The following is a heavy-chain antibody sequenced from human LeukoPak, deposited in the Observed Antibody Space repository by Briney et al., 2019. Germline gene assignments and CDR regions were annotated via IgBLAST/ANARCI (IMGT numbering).Heavy chain of an antibody. CDR3: ARDRATTGPPDYFQH. V-gene: IGHV3-33*01. J-gene: IGHJ1*01. Sequence: GGSLRLSCAASGFTFSSYGMHWVRQAPGKGREWVAVIWYDGSNKYYADPVKGRFTISRDNSKNTLYLQMNSLRAEDTAVYYCARDRATTGPPDYFQHWGQGTLVTVSS. CDR1: GFTFSSYG. D-gene: IGHD1-26*01. CDR2: IWYDGSNK.